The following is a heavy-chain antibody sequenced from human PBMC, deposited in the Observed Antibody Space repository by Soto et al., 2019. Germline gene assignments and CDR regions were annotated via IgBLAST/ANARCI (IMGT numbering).Heavy chain of an antibody. Sequence: EVQLVESGGGLVQPGGSLRLSCVVSGLTFSSYWMSWVRQAPGKGLEWVANINQDGGESYYVDSVKGRFTISRDNAKNSLYLQMTSLRAEDTAVYYCARPARECSSPGCANWGQGTLVTVSS. CDR3: ARPARECSSPGCAN. V-gene: IGHV3-7*01. J-gene: IGHJ4*02. CDR2: INQDGGES. CDR1: GLTFSSYW. D-gene: IGHD2-2*01.